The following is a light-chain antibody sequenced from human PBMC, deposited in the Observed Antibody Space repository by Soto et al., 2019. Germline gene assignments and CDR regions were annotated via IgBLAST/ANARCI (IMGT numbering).Light chain of an antibody. CDR3: AAWDDSLNSWV. J-gene: IGLJ3*02. V-gene: IGLV1-44*01. CDR1: SSNIGSNT. CDR2: SNN. Sequence: QSVLTQPPSASGTPGQRVTISCSGSSSNIGSNTVSWYQQLPGTAPKLLIYSNNQGPSGVPDRFSGSKSGTSASLAISGLQSEDEADYYCAAWDDSLNSWVFGGGTKLTVL.